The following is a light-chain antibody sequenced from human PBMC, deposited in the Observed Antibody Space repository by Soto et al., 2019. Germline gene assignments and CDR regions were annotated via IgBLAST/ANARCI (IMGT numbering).Light chain of an antibody. CDR1: QSIRSY. CDR3: QQSYSIPLT. V-gene: IGKV1-39*01. J-gene: IGKJ4*01. Sequence: DIQMTQSPSSLSASVGDRVTITCRASQSIRSYLNWYQQKPGKAPKLLIYAASSLQSGDPSRFSGSGSGTDFTLTISSLQPEDFATYYCQQSYSIPLTFGGGTKVEIK. CDR2: AAS.